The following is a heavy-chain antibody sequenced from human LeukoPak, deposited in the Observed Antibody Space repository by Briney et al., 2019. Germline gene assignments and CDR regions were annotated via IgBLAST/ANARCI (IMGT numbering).Heavy chain of an antibody. CDR3: AKLIYYGDYHADI. CDR2: IYSGGST. CDR1: GFTVSSNY. V-gene: IGHV3-53*01. J-gene: IGHJ3*02. D-gene: IGHD4-17*01. Sequence: GGSLRLSCAASGFTVSSNYMSWVRQAPGKGLEWVSVIYSGGSTYYADSVTGRFTISRDNSKNTLYPQMNSLRAEDTAVYYCAKLIYYGDYHADIWGQGTMVTVSS.